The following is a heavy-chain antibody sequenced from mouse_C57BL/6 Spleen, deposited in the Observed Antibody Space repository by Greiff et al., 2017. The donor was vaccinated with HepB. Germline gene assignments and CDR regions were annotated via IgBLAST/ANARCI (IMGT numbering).Heavy chain of an antibody. Sequence: QVQLQQSGPGLVQPSQSLSITCTVSGFSLTSYGVHWVRQSPGKGLEWLGGIWRGGSTDYNAAFMSRLSITKDNSKSQVFFKMNSLQADETAIYYGAKAPSYYYGSSYDAMDYWGQGTSVTVSS. CDR1: GFSLTSYG. CDR3: AKAPSYYYGSSYDAMDY. J-gene: IGHJ4*01. D-gene: IGHD1-1*01. V-gene: IGHV2-5*01. CDR2: IWRGGST.